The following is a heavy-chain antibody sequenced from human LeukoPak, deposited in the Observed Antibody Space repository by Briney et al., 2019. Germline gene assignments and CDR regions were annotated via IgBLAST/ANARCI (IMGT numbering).Heavy chain of an antibody. CDR2: ISYDGSNK. CDR1: GFTFSSYA. J-gene: IGHJ4*02. V-gene: IGHV3-30-3*01. CDR3: AREDSSAFFY. D-gene: IGHD6-25*01. Sequence: GGSLRLSCAASGFTFSSYAMHWVRQAPGKGLEWVAVISYDGSNKYYADSVKGRFTISRDNSKNTLYLEMNSLRAEDTGVDYCAREDSSAFFYCGQGALVTVSS.